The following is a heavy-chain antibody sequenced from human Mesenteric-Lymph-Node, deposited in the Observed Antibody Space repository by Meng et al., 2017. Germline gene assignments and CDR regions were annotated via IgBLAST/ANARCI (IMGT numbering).Heavy chain of an antibody. Sequence: EVHLVESGGGLVPPGGSLRLSCTASGFSFTDHWMHWVRQGPGKGPVWVSRIDPDGSDPTYADSVKGRFSISRDNAKNTVYLQMNSLRAEDSALYYCTNDRLNHWGQGALVTVSS. CDR3: TNDRLNH. J-gene: IGHJ1*01. CDR2: IDPDGSDP. CDR1: GFSFTDHW. V-gene: IGHV3-74*03. D-gene: IGHD1-1*01.